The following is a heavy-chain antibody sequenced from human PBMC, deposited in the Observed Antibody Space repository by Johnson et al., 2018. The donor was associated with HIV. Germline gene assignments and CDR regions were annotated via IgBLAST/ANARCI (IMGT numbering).Heavy chain of an antibody. D-gene: IGHD6-19*01. Sequence: VQLVESGGGLVQPGGSLRLSCAASGFTFSSYWMSWVRQAPGKGLEWVANIKQDGSEKYYVASVKGRFTISRDNAKNSLYLQMNSLRAEDTAVYYCARVSGWIAVVDDAFDIWGQGTMVTVSS. V-gene: IGHV3-7*01. CDR1: GFTFSSYW. J-gene: IGHJ3*02. CDR2: IKQDGSEK. CDR3: ARVSGWIAVVDDAFDI.